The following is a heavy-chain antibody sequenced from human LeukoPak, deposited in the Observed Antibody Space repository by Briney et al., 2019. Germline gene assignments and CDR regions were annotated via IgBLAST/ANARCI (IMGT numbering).Heavy chain of an antibody. Sequence: ASVKVSCKASGYTFTGYYMHWVRQAPGQGLEWMGWINPNSGGTNYAQKFQGRVTMTRDTSISTAYMELSRLRSDDTAMYYCAKDRWRDGSSSFDNWGQGTLVTVSS. D-gene: IGHD6-6*01. V-gene: IGHV1-2*02. CDR1: GYTFTGYY. J-gene: IGHJ4*02. CDR2: INPNSGGT. CDR3: AKDRWRDGSSSFDN.